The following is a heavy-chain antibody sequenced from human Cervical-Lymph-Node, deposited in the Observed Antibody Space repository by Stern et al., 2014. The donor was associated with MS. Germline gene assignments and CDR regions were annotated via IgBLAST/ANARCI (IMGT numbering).Heavy chain of an antibody. D-gene: IGHD3-10*01. Sequence: VQLGQSGGGLVQPGGSLRLSCAASGFTFSTYDMHWVRQATGKGLEWVSAIGTAGDTYYPASVKGRFTISRENAKNSLYLQMNSLRDGDTAVYYCARDRSPYGSGSQGMDVWGQGTTVTVSS. CDR3: ARDRSPYGSGSQGMDV. J-gene: IGHJ6*02. V-gene: IGHV3-13*01. CDR2: IGTAGDT. CDR1: GFTFSTYD.